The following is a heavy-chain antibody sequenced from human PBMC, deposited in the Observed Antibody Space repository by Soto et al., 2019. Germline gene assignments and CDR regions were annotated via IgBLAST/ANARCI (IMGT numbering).Heavy chain of an antibody. J-gene: IGHJ6*02. D-gene: IGHD6-13*01. CDR2: INAGNGNT. CDR1: GYTFTSYA. V-gene: IGHV1-3*01. Sequence: ASVKVSCKASGYTFTSYAMHWVRQAPGQRLEWMGWINAGNGNTKYSQKFQGRVTITRDTSASTAYMELSSLRSEDTAVYYCARGRAQQLGYYYGMDVWGQGTTVTVS. CDR3: ARGRAQQLGYYYGMDV.